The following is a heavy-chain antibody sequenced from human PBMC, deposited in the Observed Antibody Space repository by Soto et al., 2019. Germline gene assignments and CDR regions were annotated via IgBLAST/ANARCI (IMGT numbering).Heavy chain of an antibody. D-gene: IGHD3-3*01. CDR2: IIPIFGTA. CDR1: GGTFSSYA. Sequence: SVKVSCKASGGTFSSYAISWVRQAPGQGLEWMGGIIPIFGTANYAQKFQGRVTITADESTSTAYMELSSLRSEDTAVYYCAAWSGYLYNYYYYGMDVWGQGTTVTVSS. J-gene: IGHJ6*02. CDR3: AAWSGYLYNYYYYGMDV. V-gene: IGHV1-69*13.